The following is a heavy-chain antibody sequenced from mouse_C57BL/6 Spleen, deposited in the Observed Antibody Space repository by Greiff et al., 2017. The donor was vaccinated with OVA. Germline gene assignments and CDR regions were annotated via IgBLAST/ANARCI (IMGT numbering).Heavy chain of an antibody. Sequence: EVKLQESGPELVKPGDSVKISCKASGYSFTGYFMNWVMQSHGKSLEWIGRINPYNGDTFYNQKFKGKATLTVDKSSSTAHMELRSLTSEDSAVYYCARSRYYGSSYAMDYWGQGTSVTVSS. CDR3: ARSRYYGSSYAMDY. D-gene: IGHD1-1*01. CDR1: GYSFTGYF. V-gene: IGHV1-20*01. J-gene: IGHJ4*01. CDR2: INPYNGDT.